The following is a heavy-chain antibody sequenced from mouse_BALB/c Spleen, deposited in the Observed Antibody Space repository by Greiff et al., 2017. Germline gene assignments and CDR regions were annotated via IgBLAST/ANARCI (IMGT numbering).Heavy chain of an antibody. CDR2: IYPSDSYT. D-gene: IGHD2-4*01. CDR1: GYTFTSYW. V-gene: IGHV1-69*02. CDR3: TRSTMITTPYAMDD. J-gene: IGHJ4*01. Sequence: QVQLQQPGAELVRPGASVKLSCKASGYTFTSYWINWVKQRPGQGLEWIGNIYPSDSYTNYNQKFKDKATLTVDKSSSTAYMQLSSPTSEDSAVYYCTRSTMITTPYAMDDWGQGTSVTVSS.